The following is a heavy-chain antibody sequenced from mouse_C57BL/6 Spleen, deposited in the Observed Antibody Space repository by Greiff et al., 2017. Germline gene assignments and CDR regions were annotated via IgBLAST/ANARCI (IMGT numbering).Heavy chain of an antibody. CDR2: IDPENGDT. V-gene: IGHV14-4*01. J-gene: IGHJ4*01. CDR1: GFNIKDDY. CDR3: TGRRRLWLRKRDYAMDY. D-gene: IGHD2-2*01. Sequence: EVQGVESGAELVRPGASVKLSCTASGFNIKDDYKHWVKQRPEQGLEWIGWIDPENGDTEYASKFQGKATITADTSSNAAYMQLSSQTSEDTAVYYGTGRRRLWLRKRDYAMDYWGQGTSVTVSS.